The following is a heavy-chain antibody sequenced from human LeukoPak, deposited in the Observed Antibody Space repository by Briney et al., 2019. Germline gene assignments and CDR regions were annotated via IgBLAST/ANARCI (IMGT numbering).Heavy chain of an antibody. V-gene: IGHV3-74*01. CDR3: AREWYYDFWSGYPGALQFDP. Sequence: GGSLRLSCAASGFTFSSYWMHWVRQAPGKGLVWVSRIKSDGSSTSYADSVKGRFTISRDNAKNTLYLQMNSLRAEDTAVYYCAREWYYDFWSGYPGALQFDPWGQGTLVTVSS. CDR1: GFTFSSYW. D-gene: IGHD3-3*01. CDR2: IKSDGSST. J-gene: IGHJ5*02.